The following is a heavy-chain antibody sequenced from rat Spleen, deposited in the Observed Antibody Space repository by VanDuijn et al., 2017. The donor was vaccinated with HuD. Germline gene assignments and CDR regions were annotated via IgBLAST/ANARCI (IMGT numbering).Heavy chain of an antibody. CDR2: ITHVDSTT. D-gene: IGHD1-9*01. J-gene: IGHJ2*01. V-gene: IGHV5-29*01. CDR3: ARRHYGYTDYFDY. CDR1: GFTFKNYG. Sequence: EVQLVESDGGLVQPGRSLKLSCAVSGFTFKNYGMAWVRQAPTKGLEWVAAITHVDSTTYYPDSVTGRFTISRDDARSTLYLQMNSLRSEDTATYYCARRHYGYTDYFDYWGQGVMVTVSS.